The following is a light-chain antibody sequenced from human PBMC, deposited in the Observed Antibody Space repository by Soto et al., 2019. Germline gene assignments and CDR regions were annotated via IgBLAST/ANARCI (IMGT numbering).Light chain of an antibody. CDR1: QSFNSIY. CDR2: GAS. V-gene: IGKV3-20*01. Sequence: EIVLTQSPGTLSLSPGARAPLSCRASQSFNSIYLAWYQQKPGQAPRLLIYGASSRATGIPDRFSGSGSGTDFTLTISRLEPEDFAVYYCHQYGSSPTFGQGTKVDIK. J-gene: IGKJ1*01. CDR3: HQYGSSPT.